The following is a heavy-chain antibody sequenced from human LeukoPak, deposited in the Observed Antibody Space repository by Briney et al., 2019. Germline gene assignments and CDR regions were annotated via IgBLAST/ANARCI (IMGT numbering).Heavy chain of an antibody. Sequence: GGSLRLSCAASGFTFSSYAMHWVRQAPGKGLEGVAVISYDGSNKYYADSVKGRFTISRDNSKNTLYLQMNSLRAEDTAVYYCARAFLGYCSSTSCSDAFDIWGQGTMVTVSS. J-gene: IGHJ3*02. CDR1: GFTFSSYA. CDR2: ISYDGSNK. D-gene: IGHD2-2*01. V-gene: IGHV3-30-3*01. CDR3: ARAFLGYCSSTSCSDAFDI.